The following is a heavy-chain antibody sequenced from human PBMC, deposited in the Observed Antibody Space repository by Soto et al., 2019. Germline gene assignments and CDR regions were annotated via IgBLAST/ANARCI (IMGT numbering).Heavy chain of an antibody. CDR3: ARDPWFAEIRFDT. CDR1: GGSFTKFA. J-gene: IGHJ4*02. Sequence: QVQLVQSGAEVKMPGSSVKVSCKASGGSFTKFAISWVRQAPGQGLEWMGGHMPMFATTDHALKFQGRVTITAEESTSTAYMELSGLRSDDTTAYYCARDPWFAEIRFDTWGQGTRVTGSS. D-gene: IGHD3-10*01. CDR2: HMPMFATT. V-gene: IGHV1-69*01.